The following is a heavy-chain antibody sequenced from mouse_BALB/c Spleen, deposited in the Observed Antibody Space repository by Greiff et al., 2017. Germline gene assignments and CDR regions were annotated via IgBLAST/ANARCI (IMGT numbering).Heavy chain of an antibody. CDR1: GFTFSSFG. CDR2: ISSGSSTI. V-gene: IGHV5-17*02. CDR3: ARSVYYGNYAAY. J-gene: IGHJ3*01. Sequence: EVKLMESGGGLVQPGGSRKLSCAASGFTFSSFGMHWVRQAPEKGLEWVAYISSGSSTIYYADTVKGRFTISRDNPKNTLFLQMTSLRSEDTAMYYCARSVYYGNYAAYWGQGTLVTVSA. D-gene: IGHD2-1*01.